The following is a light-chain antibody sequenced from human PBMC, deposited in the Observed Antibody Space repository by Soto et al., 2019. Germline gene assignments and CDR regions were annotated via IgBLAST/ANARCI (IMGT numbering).Light chain of an antibody. CDR3: QQSESTPPT. V-gene: IGKV4-1*01. J-gene: IGKJ2*01. CDR1: QSVLYSSNNKNY. Sequence: DIVMTQSPDSLAVSLGERATINCKSSQSVLYSSNNKNYLAWYQQRPGQPPKLLIYWASTRESGVPDRFSGSGSGTDFTLTITSLPAEDVAVYYCQQSESTPPTFGQGTTLEIK. CDR2: WAS.